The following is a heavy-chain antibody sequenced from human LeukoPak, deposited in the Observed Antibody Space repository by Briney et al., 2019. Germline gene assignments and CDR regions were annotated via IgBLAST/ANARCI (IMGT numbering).Heavy chain of an antibody. CDR2: ISPEDSEI. D-gene: IGHD3-16*01. V-gene: IGHV5-51*01. CDR1: GYTFTTYW. CDR3: ARTRALGAAFDY. Sequence: GESLKISCKGSGYTFTTYWIGWVRQMPGRGLEWMEIISPEDSEIRYSPSSRGQVTISADKSISTAYLQWSSLKASDTAMYYCARTRALGAAFDYWGQGTLVTVSS. J-gene: IGHJ4*02.